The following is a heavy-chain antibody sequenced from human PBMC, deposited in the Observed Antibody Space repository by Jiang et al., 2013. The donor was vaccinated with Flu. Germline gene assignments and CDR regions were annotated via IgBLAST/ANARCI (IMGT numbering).Heavy chain of an antibody. CDR3: AKPYYYDTSVYVAPLVYYGMDV. J-gene: IGHJ6*02. D-gene: IGHD3-22*01. CDR2: IRYDGSNK. Sequence: HWVRQAPGKGLEWVAFIRYDGSNKYYADSVKGRFTISRDNSKSTLFLQMNSLRAEDTAVYYCAKPYYYDTSVYVAPLVYYGMDVWGRGTTVTVSS. V-gene: IGHV3-30*02.